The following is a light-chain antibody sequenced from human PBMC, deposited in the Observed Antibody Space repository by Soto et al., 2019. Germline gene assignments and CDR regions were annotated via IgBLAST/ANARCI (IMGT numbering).Light chain of an antibody. CDR3: SSYTTSNTRQIV. V-gene: IGLV2-14*03. J-gene: IGLJ1*01. CDR2: DVS. Sequence: QSDLTQPASVSGSPGQSITISCTGTSSDIDGYNYVSWYQHHPGKAPKLMIFDVSNRPSGVSNRFSGSKSGNTASLTISGLQPEDEADYYCSSYTTSNTRQIVFGTGTKVTVL. CDR1: SSDIDGYNY.